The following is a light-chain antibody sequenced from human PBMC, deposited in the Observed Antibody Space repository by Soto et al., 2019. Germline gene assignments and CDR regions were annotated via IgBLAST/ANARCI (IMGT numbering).Light chain of an antibody. CDR1: SSDVGYYNY. CDR2: DVS. V-gene: IGLV2-11*01. CDR3: CSHVVSFIVV. J-gene: IGLJ1*01. Sequence: SVLAQPRSVSGSPGQSVTISCTGTSSDVGYYNYVSCYQQYPGKAPKLMIYDVSGWPSGVPDRFSGSKSGNTASLTISELQADDEAYYYCCSHVVSFIVVFGTGTKVTV.